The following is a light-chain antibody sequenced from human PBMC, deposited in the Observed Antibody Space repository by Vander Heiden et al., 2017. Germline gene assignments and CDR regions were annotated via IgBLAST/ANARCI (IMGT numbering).Light chain of an antibody. V-gene: IGLV2-14*03. CDR1: SSDVGGYNY. CDR3: SSYTSSSTLV. Sequence: QSALTQPASVSWSPGQSITISCTRTSSDVGGYNYVSWYQQHPGKAHKLMIYDVSNRPAGVSNRFSGSKSGNTASLTISGLQAEDEADYYCSSYTSSSTLVFGGGTKLTVL. CDR2: DVS. J-gene: IGLJ2*01.